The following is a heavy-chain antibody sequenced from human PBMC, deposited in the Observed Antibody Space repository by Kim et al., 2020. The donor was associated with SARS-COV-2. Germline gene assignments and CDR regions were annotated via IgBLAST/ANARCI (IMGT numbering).Heavy chain of an antibody. CDR1: RFTFGDYA. V-gene: IGHV3-9*01. Sequence: GGSLRLSCAASRFTFGDYAMHWVRQAPGKGLEWVSGISWNSGRLGYADSVEGRFTIFRDNAKNSLYLEMNSLRREDTALYYCAKGSSGSYYKSAFDYWGQGTLVTVSS. J-gene: IGHJ4*02. D-gene: IGHD3-10*01. CDR2: ISWNSGRL. CDR3: AKGSSGSYYKSAFDY.